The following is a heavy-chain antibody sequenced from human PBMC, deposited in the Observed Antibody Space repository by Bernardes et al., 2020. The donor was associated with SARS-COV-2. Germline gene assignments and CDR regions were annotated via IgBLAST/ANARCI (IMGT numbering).Heavy chain of an antibody. CDR3: AKDQYQLPNFDY. D-gene: IGHD2-2*01. CDR1: GFTFSSYA. V-gene: IGHV3-23*01. Sequence: GSLRLSCAASGFTFSSYAMSWVRQAPGKGLEWVSAISGSGGSTYYADSVKGRFTISRDNSKNTLYLQMNSLRAEDTAVYYCAKDQYQLPNFDYWGQGTLVTVSS. J-gene: IGHJ4*02. CDR2: ISGSGGST.